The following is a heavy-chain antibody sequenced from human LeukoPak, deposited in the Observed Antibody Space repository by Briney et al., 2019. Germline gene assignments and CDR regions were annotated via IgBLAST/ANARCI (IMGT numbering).Heavy chain of an antibody. V-gene: IGHV1-2*02. J-gene: IGHJ3*02. CDR2: INPNSGGT. CDR1: GYTFTGYY. CDR3: ARESRFSGSYWLSAFDI. D-gene: IGHD1-26*01. Sequence: GASVKVSCKASGYTFTGYYMHWVRQAPGQRLEWMGWINPNSGGTNYAQKFQGRVTMTRDTSISTAYMELSRLRSDDTAVYYCARESRFSGSYWLSAFDIWGQGTMVTVSS.